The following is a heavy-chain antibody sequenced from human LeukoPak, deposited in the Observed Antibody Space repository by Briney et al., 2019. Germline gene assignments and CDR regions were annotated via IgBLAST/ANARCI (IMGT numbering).Heavy chain of an antibody. CDR2: IYYSAIT. CDR3: ASAAGWLRFDF. V-gene: IGHV4-59*08. D-gene: IGHD6-19*01. J-gene: IGHJ4*02. CDR1: GGSISSYY. Sequence: SETLSLTCTVSGGSISSYYWNWLPQPPGKGLEWIGYIYYSAITNYNPSLKSRVTISLDTSKTQFSLKRSSVTAADPPVYYCASAAGWLRFDFWGQGTLVTVSS.